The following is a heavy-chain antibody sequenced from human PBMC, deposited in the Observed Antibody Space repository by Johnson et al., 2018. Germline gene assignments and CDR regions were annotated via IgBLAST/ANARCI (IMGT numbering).Heavy chain of an antibody. V-gene: IGHV3-15*01. CDR1: GFTFSNAW. Sequence: VQLVESGGGLVKPGGSLRLSCAASGFTFSNAWMSWVRQAPGKGLEWVGRIKSKTDGGTTDYAAPVKGRFTISREDSKNTLYPQMNSLKTEDTAVYYCTTASGQWLIYYYYYYGMDVWGQGTTVTVSS. J-gene: IGHJ6*02. CDR2: IKSKTDGGTT. D-gene: IGHD6-19*01. CDR3: TTASGQWLIYYYYYYGMDV.